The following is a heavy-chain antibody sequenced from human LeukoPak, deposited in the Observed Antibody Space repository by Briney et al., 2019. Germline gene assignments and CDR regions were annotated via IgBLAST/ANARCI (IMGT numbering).Heavy chain of an antibody. J-gene: IGHJ4*02. V-gene: IGHV3-73*01. CDR2: IRSKANSYAT. CDR3: TRLSRAAAGQTFDY. CDR1: GFTFSNAW. D-gene: IGHD6-13*01. Sequence: PGGSLRLSCAASGFTFSNAWMSWVRQAPGKGLEWVGRIRSKANSYATAYAASVKGRFTISRDDSKNTAYPQMNSLKTEDTAVYYCTRLSRAAAGQTFDYWGQGTLVTVSS.